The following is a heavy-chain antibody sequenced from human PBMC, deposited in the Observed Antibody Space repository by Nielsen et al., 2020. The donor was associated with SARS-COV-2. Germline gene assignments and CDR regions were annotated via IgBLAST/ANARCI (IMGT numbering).Heavy chain of an antibody. CDR1: GFTFSSYA. Sequence: GESLKISCAASGFTFSSYAMSWVRQAPGKGLEWVSAISGSGGSTYYADSVKGRFTISRDNSKNTLYLQMNSLRAEDTAVYYCAKDPNAVRGVNAWDWGQGTLVTVSS. D-gene: IGHD3-10*01. CDR3: AKDPNAVRGVNAWD. J-gene: IGHJ4*02. CDR2: ISGSGGST. V-gene: IGHV3-23*01.